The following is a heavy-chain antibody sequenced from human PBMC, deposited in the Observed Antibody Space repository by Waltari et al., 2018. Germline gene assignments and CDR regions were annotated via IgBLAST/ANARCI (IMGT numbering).Heavy chain of an antibody. CDR3: AGDDDDFWSGYYIGI. D-gene: IGHD3-3*01. CDR1: GFTFSSYW. J-gene: IGHJ3*02. V-gene: IGHV3-7*01. Sequence: EVQLVESGGGLVQPGGSLRLSCAASGFTFSSYWMSWVRQAPGKGLEWVANIKQDGSEKYDVDSVKGRFTISWDNAKNSLYLQMNSLRAEDTAVYYCAGDDDDFWSGYYIGIWGQGTMVTVSS. CDR2: IKQDGSEK.